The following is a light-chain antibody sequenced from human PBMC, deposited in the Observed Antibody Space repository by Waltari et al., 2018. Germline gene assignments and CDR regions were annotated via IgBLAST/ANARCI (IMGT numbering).Light chain of an antibody. CDR1: NFNIGSNR. V-gene: IGLV1-44*01. CDR2: GNE. CDR3: AKWEGSQRV. Sequence: QSVLTQPPSASGTPGQRVTISCSGSNFNIGSNRVCRFQQLPGTAPKPLIYGNEHRPSGVPYRVSGSKTGVSASLAISRLQSDDEADYYCAKWEGSQRVFGTGTKVTVL. J-gene: IGLJ1*01.